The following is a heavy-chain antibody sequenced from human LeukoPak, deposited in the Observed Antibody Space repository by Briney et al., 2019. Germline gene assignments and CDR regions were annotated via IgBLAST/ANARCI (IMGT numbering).Heavy chain of an antibody. CDR3: ARHVVAVGFDY. CDR2: ISGSGGNT. J-gene: IGHJ4*02. D-gene: IGHD3-22*01. V-gene: IGHV3-23*01. CDR1: GFTFSSYG. Sequence: GGSLRLSCAASGFTFSSYGMNWVRQAPGKGLEWVSAISGSGGNTYYADSVKGRFTISRDNSKNTLYLQMNSLRAEDTAVYYCARHVVAVGFDYWGQGTLVTVSS.